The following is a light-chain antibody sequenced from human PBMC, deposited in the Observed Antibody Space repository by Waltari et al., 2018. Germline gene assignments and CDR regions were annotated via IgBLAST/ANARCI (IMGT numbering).Light chain of an antibody. V-gene: IGKV4-1*01. CDR2: WAS. CDR1: QSVLYSSNNKNY. Sequence: DIVMTQSPDSLAVSLGERATINCKSSQSVLYSSNNKNYLVWYQQKPGQPPKLLIYWASTRESGVPDRFSRSGSGTDFTLTISSLQAEDVAVYYCQQYYSTPLTFGQGTKVEIK. J-gene: IGKJ1*01. CDR3: QQYYSTPLT.